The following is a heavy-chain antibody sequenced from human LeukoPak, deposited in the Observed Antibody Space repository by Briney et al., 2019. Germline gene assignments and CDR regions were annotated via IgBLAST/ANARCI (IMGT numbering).Heavy chain of an antibody. Sequence: GGSLRLSCSASGFTFSSCWMHWVRQAPGKGLVWVSRINTDGSSTNYADSVKGRFTISRDNAKNTLYLQMNSLRAEDTAVYYCASVVGGYYPPVEAFDIWGQGTMVTVSS. CDR1: GFTFSSCW. V-gene: IGHV3-74*01. CDR2: INTDGSST. D-gene: IGHD3-3*01. J-gene: IGHJ3*02. CDR3: ASVVGGYYPPVEAFDI.